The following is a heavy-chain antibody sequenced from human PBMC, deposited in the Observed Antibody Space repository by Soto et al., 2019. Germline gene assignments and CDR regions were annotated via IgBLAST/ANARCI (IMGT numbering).Heavy chain of an antibody. CDR2: IKSKTDGGAT. Sequence: GGSLRLSCAAPGFTFSNAWMNWVRQAPGKGLEWVGRIKSKTDGGATDYAAPVKGRFTISSDDSENTLYLQMNSLKTEDTAVYYCTTELDTVSVFDYWGQGTLVTVSS. CDR1: GFTFSNAW. CDR3: TTELDTVSVFDY. D-gene: IGHD5-18*01. V-gene: IGHV3-15*07. J-gene: IGHJ4*02.